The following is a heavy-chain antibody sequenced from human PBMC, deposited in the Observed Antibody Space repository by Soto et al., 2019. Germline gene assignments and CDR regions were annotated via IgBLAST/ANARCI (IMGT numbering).Heavy chain of an antibody. D-gene: IGHD1-1*01. CDR2: IIPRSATS. V-gene: IGHV1-69*13. J-gene: IGHJ4*02. Sequence: GASVKVSCKASGDTFSTYTITWMRQAPGQGLEWMGGIIPRSATSNYAQKFQGRVTITADESTSTAYMELSSLRSEDTAVYYCARGPRAPGTYPGFDYWGQGTLVTVSS. CDR3: ARGPRAPGTYPGFDY. CDR1: GDTFSTYT.